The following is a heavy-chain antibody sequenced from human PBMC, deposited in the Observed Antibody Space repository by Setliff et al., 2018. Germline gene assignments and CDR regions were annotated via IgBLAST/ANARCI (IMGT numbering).Heavy chain of an antibody. CDR2: ISAYNGNT. D-gene: IGHD3-22*01. J-gene: IGHJ6*03. CDR3: ARDRNDNYESSGYYYAGGYMDV. CDR1: GYTFTSYG. Sequence: GASVKVSCKASGYTFTSYGISWVRQAPGQGLEWMGWISAYNGNTNYAQKLQGRVTMTRDTSTSTVYMELSSLRSEDTAVYYCARDRNDNYESSGYYYAGGYMDVWGKGTTVTVSS. V-gene: IGHV1-18*04.